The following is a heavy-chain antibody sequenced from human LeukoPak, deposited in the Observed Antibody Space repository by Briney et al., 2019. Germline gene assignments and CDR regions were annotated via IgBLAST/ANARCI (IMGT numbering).Heavy chain of an antibody. CDR3: ARDTVGVTDY. Sequence: GGSLRLSCAASGFTFSYFWMSWVRQAPGKGLEWVTNIKPDGSEKYYVDSVKGRFTISRDNAKNSLYLQMNSLRAEDTALYYCARDTVGVTDYWGQGTLVTVSS. CDR1: GFTFSYFW. D-gene: IGHD1-26*01. V-gene: IGHV3-7*01. J-gene: IGHJ4*02. CDR2: IKPDGSEK.